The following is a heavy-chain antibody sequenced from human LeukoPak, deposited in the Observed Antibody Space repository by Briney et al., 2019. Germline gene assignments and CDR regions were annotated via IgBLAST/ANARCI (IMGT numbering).Heavy chain of an antibody. CDR3: ARERGIFGVVIPFDY. V-gene: IGHV3-33*01. D-gene: IGHD3-3*01. CDR1: GFTFSSYG. Sequence: GGSLRLSCAASGFTFSSYGMHWVRQAPGKGLEWVAVIWYDGSNKYYADSVKGRFTISRDNSKNTLYLQMNSLGAEDTAVYCCARERGIFGVVIPFDYWGQGTLVTVSS. J-gene: IGHJ4*02. CDR2: IWYDGSNK.